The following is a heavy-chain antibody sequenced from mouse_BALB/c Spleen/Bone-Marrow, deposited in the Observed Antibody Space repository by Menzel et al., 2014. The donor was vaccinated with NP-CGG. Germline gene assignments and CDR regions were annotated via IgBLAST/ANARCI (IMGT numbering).Heavy chain of an antibody. CDR3: ASGNYFNFDY. CDR2: ISYDGSN. J-gene: IGHJ2*01. D-gene: IGHD2-1*01. CDR1: GYSITSGYY. Sequence: EVQLQQSGPGLVKPSQSLSLTCSVTGYSITSGYYWNWIRQFPGNKLEWMGYISYDGSNNYNPSLKNRIPITRDTSKNQFFLKLNSVTTEDTATYYCASGNYFNFDYWGQGTTLTVSS. V-gene: IGHV3-6*02.